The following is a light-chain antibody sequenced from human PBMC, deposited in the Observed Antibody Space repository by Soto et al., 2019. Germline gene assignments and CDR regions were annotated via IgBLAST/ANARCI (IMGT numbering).Light chain of an antibody. J-gene: IGKJ4*02. V-gene: IGKV3D-20*02. CDR1: QTVSSAY. CDR2: GAS. CDR3: QLYLSLT. Sequence: IVLTQSPAIVALSPGDRATLSCRASQTVSSAYLAWYQHKPGQAPRLLIHGASSRVAGLPDRFSGSGYGTDFSLSLEQLEDEEFEFYYCQLYLSLTFGGGTKVEIK.